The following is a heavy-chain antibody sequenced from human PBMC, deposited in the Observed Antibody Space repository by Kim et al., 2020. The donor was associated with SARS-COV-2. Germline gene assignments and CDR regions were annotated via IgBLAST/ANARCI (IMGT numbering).Heavy chain of an antibody. V-gene: IGHV5-10-1*01. Sequence: NNSPSFKGHFTVSDEKSISTAYLQWSSLKASDTAMYYCARQGEIGGWFDPWGQGTLVTVSS. CDR3: ARQGEIGGWFDP. J-gene: IGHJ5*02.